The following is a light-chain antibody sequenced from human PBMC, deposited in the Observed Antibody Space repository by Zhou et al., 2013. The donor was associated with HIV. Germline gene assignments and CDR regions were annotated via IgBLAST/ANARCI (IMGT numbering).Light chain of an antibody. CDR2: LGS. J-gene: IGKJ4*01. CDR3: MQALQTPLT. V-gene: IGKV2-28*01. Sequence: DIVMTQSPLSLPVTPGEPASISCRSSQSLLHSNGYTYLDWYLQKPGQSPQLLIYLGSNRASGVPDRFSGSGSGTDFTLQINRVEAGDVGLYYCMQALQTPLTFGGGTKVEIK. CDR1: QSLLHSNGYTY.